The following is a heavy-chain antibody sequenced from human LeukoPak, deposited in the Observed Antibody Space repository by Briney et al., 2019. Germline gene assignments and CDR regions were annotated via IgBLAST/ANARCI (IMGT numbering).Heavy chain of an antibody. CDR2: ISAYNGNT. V-gene: IGHV1-18*01. D-gene: IGHD3-3*01. Sequence: ASVKVSCKASGYTFTSYGISWVRQAPGQGLEWMGWISAYNGNTNYAQKLQGRVTMTTDTSTSTAYMELRSLRSDDTAVYYCARTPRPYYDFWSGYYSPHPQLFDYWGQGTLVTVSS. CDR1: GYTFTSYG. J-gene: IGHJ4*02. CDR3: ARTPRPYYDFWSGYYSPHPQLFDY.